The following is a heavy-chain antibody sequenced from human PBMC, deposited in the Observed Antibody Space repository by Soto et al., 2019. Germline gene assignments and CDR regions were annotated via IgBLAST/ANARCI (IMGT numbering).Heavy chain of an antibody. J-gene: IGHJ6*01. CDR1: GGSVSSGDYY. V-gene: IGHV4-30-4*01. Sequence: SETLSLTCSVSGGSVSSGDYYWTWIRQPPGKGLEWIGYISYSGSTFYSPSLKRRVTISVDRSKNQFSLKLSSVTAADTAVYYCDRGEAPPHLIYVWGQGTTVTSP. CDR3: DRGEAPPHLIYV. CDR2: ISYSGST.